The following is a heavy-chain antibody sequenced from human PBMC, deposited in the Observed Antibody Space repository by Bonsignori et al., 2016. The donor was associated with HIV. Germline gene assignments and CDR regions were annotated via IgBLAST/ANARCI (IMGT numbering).Heavy chain of an antibody. D-gene: IGHD3-9*01. Sequence: VRQAPGKGLEWVGRTRNKANSYTTEYAASVKGRFTISRDDSKNSLYMQMKSLKTEDTAVYYCARVGGSVDILTGYYFDGVHDAFDIWGQGTMVTVSS. V-gene: IGHV3-72*01. J-gene: IGHJ3*02. CDR3: ARVGGSVDILTGYYFDGVHDAFDI. CDR2: TRNKANSYTT.